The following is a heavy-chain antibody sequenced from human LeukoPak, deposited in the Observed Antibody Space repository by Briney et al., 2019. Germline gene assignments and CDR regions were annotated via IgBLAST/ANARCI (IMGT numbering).Heavy chain of an antibody. Sequence: PGGSLRLSCAASGFTFSSYPMSWVRQAPGKGLEWVSIIYSGGSTFYADSVKGRFTISRDNSKNTLYLQMNSLRAEDTAVYYCARGGSYLSAFDIWGQGTMVTVSS. D-gene: IGHD1-26*01. CDR1: GFTFSSYP. V-gene: IGHV3-53*01. J-gene: IGHJ3*02. CDR3: ARGGSYLSAFDI. CDR2: IYSGGST.